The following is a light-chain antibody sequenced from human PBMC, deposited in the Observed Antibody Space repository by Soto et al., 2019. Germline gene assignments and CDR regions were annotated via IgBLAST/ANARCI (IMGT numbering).Light chain of an antibody. J-gene: IGKJ2*01. V-gene: IGKV3-11*01. CDR2: DAS. CDR1: QSVSSY. CDR3: XQRSNWPPYT. Sequence: EIVLTQSPATLSLSPGERATLSYRASQSVSSYLAWYQQKPGQAPRLLIYDASNRATGIPARFSGSGSGTDFTLTISSLEPEDFAVYYCXQRSNWPPYTCGQGTKLEIK.